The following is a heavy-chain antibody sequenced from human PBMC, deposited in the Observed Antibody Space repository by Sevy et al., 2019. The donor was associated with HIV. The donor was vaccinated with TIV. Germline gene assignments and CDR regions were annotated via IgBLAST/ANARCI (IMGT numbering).Heavy chain of an antibody. CDR2: ISGSGGST. Sequence: GGSLRLSCAASGFTFSSYAMSWVRQAPGKALEWVSAISGSGGSTYYADSVKGRFTISRDNSKNTLYLQMNSLRAEDTTVYYCAKDREVGATMIVVVIGIFDYWGQGTLVTVSS. CDR1: GFTFSSYA. V-gene: IGHV3-23*01. CDR3: AKDREVGATMIVVVIGIFDY. D-gene: IGHD3-22*01. J-gene: IGHJ4*02.